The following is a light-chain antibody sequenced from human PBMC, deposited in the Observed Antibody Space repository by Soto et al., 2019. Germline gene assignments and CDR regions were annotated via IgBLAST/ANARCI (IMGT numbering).Light chain of an antibody. CDR1: SSDIGGYNY. J-gene: IGLJ1*01. V-gene: IGLV2-8*01. CDR3: TSYAGGNNV. Sequence: QSVLTQPPSASGSPGQSVTISCTGTSSDIGGYNYVSWYQQLPGKVPKLMVYEVNKRPSGVPDRFSGSKSGNTASLTVSGLQAEDAADYYCTSYAGGNNVFGTGTKLTVL. CDR2: EVN.